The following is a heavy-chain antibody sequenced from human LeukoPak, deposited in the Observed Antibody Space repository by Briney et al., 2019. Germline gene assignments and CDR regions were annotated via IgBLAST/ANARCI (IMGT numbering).Heavy chain of an antibody. CDR2: IRYVGINK. CDR1: GFTFSTYG. CDR3: AKGSRYFDWLLSGYFDY. J-gene: IGHJ4*02. V-gene: IGHV3-30*02. D-gene: IGHD3-9*01. Sequence: GGSLRLSCAASGFTFSTYGMHWVRQAPGKGLEWVSFIRYVGINKYYADSVKGRFTISRDNSKNTLYLQMNSLRAEDTAVYYCAKGSRYFDWLLSGYFDYWGQGTLVTVSS.